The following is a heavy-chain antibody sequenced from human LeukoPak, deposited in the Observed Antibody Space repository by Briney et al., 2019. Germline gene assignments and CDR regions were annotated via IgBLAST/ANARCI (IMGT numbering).Heavy chain of an antibody. D-gene: IGHD1-26*01. CDR2: IGTAGDT. V-gene: IGHV3-13*01. CDR3: ARGVVGAFDI. CDR1: GFIFTKYW. J-gene: IGHJ3*02. Sequence: PGGSLRLSCAASGFIFTKYWTSWVRQATGKGLEWVSAIGTAGDTYYPGSVKGRFTISRENAKNSLYLQMNSLRAGDTAVYYCARGVVGAFDIWGQGTMVTVSS.